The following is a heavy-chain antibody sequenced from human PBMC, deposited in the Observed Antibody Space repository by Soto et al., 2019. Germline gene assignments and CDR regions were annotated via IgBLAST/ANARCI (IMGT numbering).Heavy chain of an antibody. CDR1: GGSISSSSYY. CDR2: IYYSGST. J-gene: IGHJ4*02. V-gene: IGHV4-39*01. D-gene: IGHD6-6*01. CDR3: VRRHQSIAARPRGYL. Sequence: QLQLQESGPGLVKPSETLSLTCTVSGGSISSSSYYWGWIRQPPGKGLEWIGSIYYSGSTYYNPSLKSRVTISVDTSKNQFSLKLSSVTAADTAVYYCVRRHQSIAARPRGYLWGQGTLVTVSS.